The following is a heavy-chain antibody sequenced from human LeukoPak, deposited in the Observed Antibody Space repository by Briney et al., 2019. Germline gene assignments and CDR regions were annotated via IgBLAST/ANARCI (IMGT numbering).Heavy chain of an antibody. CDR1: GFTVSSNY. CDR2: IYSGGGT. V-gene: IGHV3-53*01. Sequence: GGSLRLSCAASGFTVSSNYMSWVRQAPGKGLEWVPVIYSGGGTYYADSVKGRFTISRDNSKNTLYLQMNSLRAEDTAVYYCARDRAAVAYWYFDLWGRGTLVTVSS. CDR3: ARDRAAVAYWYFDL. D-gene: IGHD6-19*01. J-gene: IGHJ2*01.